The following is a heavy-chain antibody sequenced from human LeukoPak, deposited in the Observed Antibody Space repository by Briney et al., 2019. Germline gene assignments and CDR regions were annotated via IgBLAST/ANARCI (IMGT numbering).Heavy chain of an antibody. V-gene: IGHV3-7*01. Sequence: GGSLRLSCAASGFTFSSYWMSWVRQAPGKGLEWVANIKQDGSEKYYVDSVKGRFTISRDNAETSLHLQMNSLRAEDTAVYYCARGGNHGDYWYFDLWGRGTLVTVSS. CDR1: GFTFSSYW. CDR2: IKQDGSEK. J-gene: IGHJ2*01. D-gene: IGHD4-17*01. CDR3: ARGGNHGDYWYFDL.